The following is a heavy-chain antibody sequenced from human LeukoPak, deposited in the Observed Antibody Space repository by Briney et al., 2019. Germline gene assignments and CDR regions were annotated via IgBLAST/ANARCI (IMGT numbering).Heavy chain of an antibody. CDR2: IGPHSTFT. CDR3: VREGEGPLSKDFVY. D-gene: IGHD2/OR15-2a*01. J-gene: IGHJ4*02. CDR1: GFTFTDHY. Sequence: ASMKVSCKSSGFTFTDHYIHWVRQGPGQGLEWMGYIGPHSTFTSSPQEFQGRVTMTRDASMSTAYMEPTRLTSDDTAVYYCVREGEGPLSKDFVYWGQGTLVTVSS. V-gene: IGHV1-2*02.